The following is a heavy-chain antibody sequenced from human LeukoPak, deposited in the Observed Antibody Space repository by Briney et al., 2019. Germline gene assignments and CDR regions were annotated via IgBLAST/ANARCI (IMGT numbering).Heavy chain of an antibody. CDR2: ISSSSSYI. V-gene: IGHV3-21*01. CDR1: GFTFSSYS. Sequence: AGGSLRLSCAASGFTFSSYSMNWVRQAPWKGLEWVSSISSSSSYIYYADSVKGRFTISRDNAKNSLYLQMNSLRAEDTAVYYCARGAGHGFDYWGQGTLVTVSS. CDR3: ARGAGHGFDY. J-gene: IGHJ4*02.